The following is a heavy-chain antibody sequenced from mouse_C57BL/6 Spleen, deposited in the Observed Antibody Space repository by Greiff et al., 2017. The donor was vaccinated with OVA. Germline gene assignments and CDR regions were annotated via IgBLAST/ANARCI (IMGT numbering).Heavy chain of an antibody. CDR1: GYTFTSYW. V-gene: IGHV1-55*01. CDR3: ARGDYDYDNWYFDV. D-gene: IGHD2-4*01. Sequence: QVQLQQPGAELVKPGASVKMSCKASGYTFTSYWITWAKQRPGQGLEWIGDIYPGSGSTNYNEKFKSKATLTVDTSSSTAYMQLSSLTSEDSAVYYCARGDYDYDNWYFDVWGTGTTVTVSS. CDR2: IYPGSGST. J-gene: IGHJ1*03.